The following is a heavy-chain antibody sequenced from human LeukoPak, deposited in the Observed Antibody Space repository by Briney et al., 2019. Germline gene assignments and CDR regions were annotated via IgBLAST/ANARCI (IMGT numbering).Heavy chain of an antibody. CDR3: ARSYDSSGYDY. J-gene: IGHJ4*02. Sequence: ASVKVSCKASGGTFSSYAISWVRQAPGQGLEWMGRIIPILGIANYAQKFQGRVTITADKSTSTAYMELSSLRSEDTAVYYCARSYDSSGYDYWGQGTLVTVSS. CDR1: GGTFSSYA. D-gene: IGHD3-22*01. CDR2: IIPILGIA. V-gene: IGHV1-69*04.